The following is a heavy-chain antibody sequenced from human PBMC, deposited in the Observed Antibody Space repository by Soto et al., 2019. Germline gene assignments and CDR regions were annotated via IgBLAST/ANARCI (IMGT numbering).Heavy chain of an antibody. J-gene: IGHJ6*02. CDR3: ARSPPGGYHYYYGMDV. V-gene: IGHV3-13*04. D-gene: IGHD3-22*01. Sequence: TGGSLILSCAASGFTFSSYDRQWVRQATGKGLEWVSAIGTAGDTYYPGSVKGRFTISRENAKNSLYLQMNSLRAGDTAVYYCARSPPGGYHYYYGMDVWGQGPTVTVSS. CDR2: IGTAGDT. CDR1: GFTFSSYD.